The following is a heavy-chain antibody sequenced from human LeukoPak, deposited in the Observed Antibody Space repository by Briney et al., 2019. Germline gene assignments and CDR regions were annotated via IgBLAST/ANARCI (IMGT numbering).Heavy chain of an antibody. CDR2: TYYSGST. CDR3: ARVSGGYYDFWSGYSNWFDP. J-gene: IGHJ5*02. V-gene: IGHV4-59*01. Sequence: KTSETLSLTCTVYGGSISSYYWSWIRQPPGKGLEWIGYTYYSGSTNYNPSLKSRVTISVDTSKNQFSLKLSSVTAADTAVYYCARVSGGYYDFWSGYSNWFDPWGQGTLVTVSS. D-gene: IGHD3-3*01. CDR1: GGSISSYY.